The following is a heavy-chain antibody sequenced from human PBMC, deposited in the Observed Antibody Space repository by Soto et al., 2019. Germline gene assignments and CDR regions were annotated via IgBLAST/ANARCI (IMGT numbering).Heavy chain of an antibody. CDR3: ARRYCISPSCHYYGLDV. CDR2: IIPMFGTG. D-gene: IGHD2-2*01. V-gene: IGHV1-69*12. J-gene: IGHJ6*02. Sequence: QVQLVQSGAEVKKPGSSVKVSCKASGGTFSSYTISWVRQAPGQGLEWMGGIIPMFGTGNYAQKFQGRVTITADXSXNXXYMDLSSLRSEDTAVYYCARRYCISPSCHYYGLDVWGQGTTVTVSS. CDR1: GGTFSSYT.